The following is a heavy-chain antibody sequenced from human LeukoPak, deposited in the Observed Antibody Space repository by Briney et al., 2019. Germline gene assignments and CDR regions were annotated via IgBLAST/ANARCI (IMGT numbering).Heavy chain of an antibody. CDR1: GYTFTSYD. D-gene: IGHD2-2*01. CDR3: ARAKRVVVVPAAMRYYYYMDV. J-gene: IGHJ6*03. Sequence: ASVKVSCTASGYTFTSYDINWVRQATGQGLEWMGWMNPNSGNTGYAQKFQGRVTMTRNTSISTAYMELSSLRSEDTAVYYCARAKRVVVVPAAMRYYYYMDVWGKGTTVTVSS. CDR2: MNPNSGNT. V-gene: IGHV1-8*01.